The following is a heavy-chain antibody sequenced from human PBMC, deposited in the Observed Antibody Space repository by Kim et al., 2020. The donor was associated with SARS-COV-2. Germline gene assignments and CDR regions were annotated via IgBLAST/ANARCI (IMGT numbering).Heavy chain of an antibody. D-gene: IGHD2-15*01. CDR1: GFTFSSYA. V-gene: IGHV3-48*03. J-gene: IGHJ4*02. Sequence: GGSLRLSCAASGFTFSSYAMNWVRQAPGKGLEWVSYISRSGSTIDYADSVKGRFTISRDNAKNSLYLQMNSLRAEDTAVYYCARDRPGLFVSPLLDYWGQRTVVPVPS. CDR2: ISRSGSTI. CDR3: ARDRPGLFVSPLLDY.